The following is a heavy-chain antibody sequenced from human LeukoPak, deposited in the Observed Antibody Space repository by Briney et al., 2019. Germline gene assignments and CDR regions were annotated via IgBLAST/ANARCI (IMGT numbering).Heavy chain of an antibody. CDR2: IYYSEST. J-gene: IGHJ4*02. CDR1: GGSISSYY. V-gene: IGHV4-59*01. D-gene: IGHD2-2*01. Sequence: SETLSLTCTVSGGSISSYYWSWIRQPPGKGLEWIGYIYYSESTNYNPSLKSRVTISVDTSKNQFSLKLSSVTAADTAVYYCARGTKYQLPYYFDYWGQGTLVTVSS. CDR3: ARGTKYQLPYYFDY.